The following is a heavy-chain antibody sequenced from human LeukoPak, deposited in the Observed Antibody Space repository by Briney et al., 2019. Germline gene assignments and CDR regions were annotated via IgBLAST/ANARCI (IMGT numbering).Heavy chain of an antibody. CDR2: ISGSGGST. Sequence: PGGSLRLSCAASGFTFSSYAMSWVRQAPGKGLEWVSAISGSGGSTYYADSVKGRFTVSRDNSKNTLYLQMNSLRAEDTAVYYCAKAKTGDPFYYFDYWGQGTLVTVSS. CDR1: GFTFSSYA. V-gene: IGHV3-23*01. J-gene: IGHJ4*02. CDR3: AKAKTGDPFYYFDY. D-gene: IGHD7-27*01.